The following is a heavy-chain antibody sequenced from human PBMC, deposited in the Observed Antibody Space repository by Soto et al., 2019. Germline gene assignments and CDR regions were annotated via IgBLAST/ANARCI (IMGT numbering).Heavy chain of an antibody. V-gene: IGHV3-43D*04. Sequence: GGSLLISCAAAVFDFEDYAMHWVRQVPGKGLEWVSLTNSDGTDSYYMDSVKGRFIISRDNAKSTLYLQMDRLRPEDTALYFCAKSLYYYDSSPLDHWGQGTMVTVSS. CDR2: TNSDGTDS. D-gene: IGHD3-22*01. CDR3: AKSLYYYDSSPLDH. CDR1: VFDFEDYA. J-gene: IGHJ4*02.